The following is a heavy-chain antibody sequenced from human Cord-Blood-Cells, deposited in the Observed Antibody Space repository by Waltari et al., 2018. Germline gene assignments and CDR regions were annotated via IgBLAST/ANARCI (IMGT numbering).Heavy chain of an antibody. D-gene: IGHD6-6*01. CDR1: GFPFSSYW. CDR2: IKQDGSEK. Sequence: EVQLVESGGGLVQPGGSLRLSCAASGFPFSSYWMCWVRQAPGKGLEWVANIKQDGSEKYYVDSVKGRFTISRDNAKNSLYLQMNSLRAEDTAVYYCARGRSSFFDCWGQGTLVTVSS. V-gene: IGHV3-7*01. CDR3: ARGRSSFFDC. J-gene: IGHJ4*02.